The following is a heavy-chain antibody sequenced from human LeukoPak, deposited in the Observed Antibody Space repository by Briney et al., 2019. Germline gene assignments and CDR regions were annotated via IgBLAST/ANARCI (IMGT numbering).Heavy chain of an antibody. J-gene: IGHJ5*02. CDR1: GGSFSGYY. D-gene: IGHD3-10*01. CDR3: ARHRGRGSGRFRHENWFDP. Sequence: PSETLSLTCAVYGGSFSGYYWSWIRQPPGKGLEWIGEINHSGSTNYNPSLKSRVTISVDTSKNQFSLKLSSVTAADTAVYYCARHRGRGSGRFRHENWFDPWGQGTLVTVSS. V-gene: IGHV4-34*01. CDR2: INHSGST.